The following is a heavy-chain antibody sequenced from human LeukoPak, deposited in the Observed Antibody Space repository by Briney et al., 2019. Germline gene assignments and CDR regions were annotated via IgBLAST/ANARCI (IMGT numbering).Heavy chain of an antibody. D-gene: IGHD3-22*01. CDR3: AREGDYYYDSSGDYHATYYFDY. CDR2: ISFDGVND. CDR1: GFAFNAYT. J-gene: IGHJ4*02. V-gene: IGHV3-30*04. Sequence: GRSLRLSCAASGFAFNAYTIHWVRQAPGKGLEWVAVISFDGVNDHYADSVKGRFTISRDNAKNTLYLQMNSLRAEDTAVYYCAREGDYYYDSSGDYHATYYFDYWGQGTLVTVSS.